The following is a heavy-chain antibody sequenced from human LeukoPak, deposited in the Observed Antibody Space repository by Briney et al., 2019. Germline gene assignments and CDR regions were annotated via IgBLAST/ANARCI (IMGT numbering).Heavy chain of an antibody. V-gene: IGHV3-33*01. CDR3: ARGNQRVLDY. CDR2: IWYDGSNK. D-gene: IGHD1-1*01. Sequence: GKSLRLSCAASGFAFSSYGMHWVRQAPGKGLEWVALIWYDGSNKYYADSVKGRFTISRDSSKNTMYLQMNSLRAEDGAMYYGARGNQRVLDYWGQGTLVTVSS. J-gene: IGHJ4*02. CDR1: GFAFSSYG.